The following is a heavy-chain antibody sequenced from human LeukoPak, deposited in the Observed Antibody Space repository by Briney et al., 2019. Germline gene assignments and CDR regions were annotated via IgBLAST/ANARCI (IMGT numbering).Heavy chain of an antibody. D-gene: IGHD5-18*01. CDR1: GVTFSSYW. Sequence: PGGSLRLSCAASGVTFSSYWMHCVRRAPGKGLVWVSGINSDGSSTSYAASVKGRFTISRDNAKNTLYLQMNSLRAEDTAVYYCALGRYSYGTRWYLDLWGRGTLVTVSS. J-gene: IGHJ2*01. V-gene: IGHV3-74*01. CDR3: ALGRYSYGTRWYLDL. CDR2: INSDGSST.